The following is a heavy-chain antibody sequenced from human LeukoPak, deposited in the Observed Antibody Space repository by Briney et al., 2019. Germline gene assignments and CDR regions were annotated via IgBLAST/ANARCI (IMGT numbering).Heavy chain of an antibody. CDR2: IDPNGTYT. CDR1: GFTFSNHY. CDR3: VRGSTDWNGMDV. Sequence: QPGGSLRLSCAASGFTFSNHYMHWVRQAPGQELMSCSRIDPNGTYTSYADSVKGRFTISRDNAKNTLYLQMNTLGADDTALYYCVRGSTDWNGMDVWGQGAT. V-gene: IGHV3-74*01. J-gene: IGHJ6*01. D-gene: IGHD6-19*01.